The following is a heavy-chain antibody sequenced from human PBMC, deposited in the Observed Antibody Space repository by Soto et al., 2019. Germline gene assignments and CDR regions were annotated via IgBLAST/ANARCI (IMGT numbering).Heavy chain of an antibody. Sequence: QVTLKESGPVLVKPTETLTLTCTVSGFSLINAGLGVSWIRQPPGKTLEWLAHIFSNDVKYYSTSLKSRLTISRDTSKSQVVRTMTNMDPVDTATYYCARADDSYSVDYWGQGTLVTVSS. D-gene: IGHD1-1*01. CDR2: IFSNDVK. V-gene: IGHV2-26*01. J-gene: IGHJ4*02. CDR3: ARADDSYSVDY. CDR1: GFSLINAGLG.